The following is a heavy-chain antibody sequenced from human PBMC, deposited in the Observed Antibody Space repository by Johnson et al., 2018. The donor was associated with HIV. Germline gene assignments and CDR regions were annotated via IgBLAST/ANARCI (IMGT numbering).Heavy chain of an antibody. CDR2: IRNKANTYAT. CDR3: ARSFGVTTPGAFDI. CDR1: GFTFSGPA. Sequence: VQLVESGGGLVQPGGSLRLSCAASGFTFSGPAMHWVRQASGKGLEWVGRIRNKANTYATAYAASVKGRFTISRDDSTNTAYLQMNSLTTEDTAVYYCARSFGVTTPGAFDIWGQG. D-gene: IGHD3-3*01. V-gene: IGHV3-73*02. J-gene: IGHJ3*02.